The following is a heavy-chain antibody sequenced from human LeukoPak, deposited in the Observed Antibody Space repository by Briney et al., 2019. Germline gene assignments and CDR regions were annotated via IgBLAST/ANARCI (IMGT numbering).Heavy chain of an antibody. CDR2: FDPEDGET. Sequence: GASVKVSCKVSGYTLTELSMHWVRQAPGKGLEWMGGFDPEDGETIYAQKFQGRVTMTEDTSTDTAYMELSSLRSEDTAVYYCATDLGRVYSSGWYYWFDPWGQGTLVTVSS. CDR3: ATDLGRVYSSGWYYWFDP. J-gene: IGHJ5*02. D-gene: IGHD6-19*01. V-gene: IGHV1-24*01. CDR1: GYTLTELS.